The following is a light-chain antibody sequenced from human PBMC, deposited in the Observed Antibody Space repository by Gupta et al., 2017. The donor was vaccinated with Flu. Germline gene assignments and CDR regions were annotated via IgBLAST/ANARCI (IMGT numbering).Light chain of an antibody. J-gene: IGLJ2*01. CDR2: EVN. V-gene: IGLV2-14*01. CDR3: SAYTGKSTLVL. CDR1: SSDIGGYIY. Sequence: QSALTQPASVSASPGPSTTLSCTGSSSDIGGYIYVSWYQHHPGQGPKLLLYEVNHRASGVSSRFSASKSGNTASLTISGLQADDEATYYCSAYTGKSTLVLFGGGTKLTVL.